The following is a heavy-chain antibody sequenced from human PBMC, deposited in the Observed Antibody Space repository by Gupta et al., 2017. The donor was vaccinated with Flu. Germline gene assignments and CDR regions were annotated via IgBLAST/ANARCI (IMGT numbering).Heavy chain of an antibody. CDR1: FSSYA. D-gene: IGHD1-26*01. V-gene: IGHV1-69*01. CDR2: IIPIFGTA. Sequence: FSSYAISWVRQAPGQGLEWMGGIIPIFGTANYAQKFQGRVTITADESTSTAYMELSSLRSEDTAVYYCARSGSQTRWFDPWGQGTLVTVSS. CDR3: ARSGSQTRWFDP. J-gene: IGHJ5*02.